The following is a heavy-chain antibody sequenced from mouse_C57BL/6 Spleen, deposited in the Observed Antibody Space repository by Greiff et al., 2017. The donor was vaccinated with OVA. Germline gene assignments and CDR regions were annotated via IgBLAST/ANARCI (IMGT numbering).Heavy chain of an antibody. J-gene: IGHJ2*01. CDR3: ARAKGSSYLYYFDY. CDR2: ISYDGSN. CDR1: GYSITSGYY. V-gene: IGHV3-6*01. D-gene: IGHD1-1*01. Sequence: ESGPGLVKPSQSLSLTCSVTGYSITSGYYWNWIRQFPGNKLEWMGYISYDGSNNYNPSLKNRISITRDTSKNQFFLKLNSVTTEDTATYYCARAKGSSYLYYFDYWGQGTTLTVSS.